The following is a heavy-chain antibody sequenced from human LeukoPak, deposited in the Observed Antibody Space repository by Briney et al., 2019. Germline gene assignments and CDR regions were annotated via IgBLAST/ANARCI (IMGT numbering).Heavy chain of an antibody. D-gene: IGHD6-13*01. Sequence: ASVKVSCKASGYTFTRYYMQWVRQAPGQGLEWMGIINPSGGNASYAQEFQGRVTLTRDTSTSTVYMELSSLRSEDTAIYYCARERDSSSSSDYWGQGTLVTVSS. CDR1: GYTFTRYY. CDR3: ARERDSSSSSDY. CDR2: INPSGGNA. V-gene: IGHV1-46*01. J-gene: IGHJ4*02.